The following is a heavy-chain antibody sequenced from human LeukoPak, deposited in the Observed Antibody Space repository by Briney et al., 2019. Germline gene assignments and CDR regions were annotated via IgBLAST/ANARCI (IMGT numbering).Heavy chain of an antibody. J-gene: IGHJ4*02. V-gene: IGHV3-30*18. CDR2: ISYDGSNK. D-gene: IGHD1-26*01. CDR1: GFTFSSYG. Sequence: GGSLRLSCAASGFTFSSYGMHWVRQAPGTGLEWVAVISYDGSNKSYADSVKGRFPISRDNSKNTMYMQMNSLRAEDTAVYYCAKISSFRTGASGSYHYWGQGTLVTVSS. CDR3: AKISSFRTGASGSYHY.